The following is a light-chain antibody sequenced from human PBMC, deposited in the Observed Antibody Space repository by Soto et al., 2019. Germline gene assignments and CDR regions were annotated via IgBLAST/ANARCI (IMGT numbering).Light chain of an antibody. CDR1: QSISSN. CDR2: RAS. V-gene: IGKV3-15*01. CDR3: HQYENWPQT. Sequence: EIVMTQSPATLSVSPGERATLSCRASQSISSNLAWYQQKLGQAPRLLIYRASTRATGIPARFSGSGSGTEFTLTISSLQSEEFALYYCHQYENWPQTFGQGTKVEI. J-gene: IGKJ1*01.